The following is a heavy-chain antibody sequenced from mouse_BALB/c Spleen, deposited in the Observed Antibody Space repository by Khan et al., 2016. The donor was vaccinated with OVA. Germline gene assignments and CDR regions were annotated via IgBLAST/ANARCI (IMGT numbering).Heavy chain of an antibody. V-gene: IGHV2-6-1*01. J-gene: IGHJ4*01. CDR3: ARQPYYHEKVMAY. D-gene: IGHD2-10*01. Sequence: VQLQESGPGQVAPSQTLSITCTISGFSLTNYCVHWVRQPPGKGLEWLAVIWNDGSTNYNSVLKSRLTITKDDSKTHAFLKMNSLQNDDTAIYFGARQPYYHEKVMAYWGKGTSATVS. CDR1: GFSLTNYC. CDR2: IWNDGST.